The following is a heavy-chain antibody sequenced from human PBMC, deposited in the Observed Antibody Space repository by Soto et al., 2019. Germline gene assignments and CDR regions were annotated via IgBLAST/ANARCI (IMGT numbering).Heavy chain of an antibody. CDR3: ARDSSYYGSGSYPANYYYCYMDV. CDR2: IYYSGST. Sequence: SETLSVTCTVSGGSISSGGYYWIWIRQHPGKGLEWIGYIYYSGSTYYNPSLKSRVTISVDTSKNQFSLKLSSVTAADTAVYYCARDSSYYGSGSYPANYYYCYMDVWGKGTTVTVSS. V-gene: IGHV4-31*03. CDR1: GGSISSGGYY. D-gene: IGHD3-10*01. J-gene: IGHJ6*03.